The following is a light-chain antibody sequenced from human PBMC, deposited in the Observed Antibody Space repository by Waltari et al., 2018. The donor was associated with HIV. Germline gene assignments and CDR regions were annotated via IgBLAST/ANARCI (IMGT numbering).Light chain of an antibody. V-gene: IGLV2-8*01. CDR3: SSYAGSNNLV. J-gene: IGLJ2*01. CDR1: SSDVGGYKY. Sequence: QSALTQPPSASGSPGQSVTISCPGTSSDVGGYKYVSWYQQHPGKAPNLMIFDVSKRPSGVPDRFSGSKSGNTASLTVSGLQAEDEADYYCSSYAGSNNLVFGGGTKVTVL. CDR2: DVS.